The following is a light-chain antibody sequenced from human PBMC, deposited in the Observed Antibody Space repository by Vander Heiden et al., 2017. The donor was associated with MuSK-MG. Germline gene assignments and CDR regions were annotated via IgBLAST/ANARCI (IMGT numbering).Light chain of an antibody. Sequence: QSALTPPPSVSGAPGQRVTTSCTGSSSSIGEGYDVHWYQQFPGTDPKLPSDSNDNRHSGVPDRVSGSKSGSSESLAITGLQVEDEAYDDCQYYDRAAEEVFGSGTTVTVL. J-gene: IGLJ6*01. CDR2: SND. CDR3: QYYDRAAEEV. V-gene: IGLV1-40*01. CDR1: SSSIGEGYD.